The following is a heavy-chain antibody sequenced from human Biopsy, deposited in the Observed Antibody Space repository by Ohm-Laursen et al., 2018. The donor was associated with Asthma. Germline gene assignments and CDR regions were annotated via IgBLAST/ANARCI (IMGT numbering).Heavy chain of an antibody. D-gene: IGHD6-19*01. CDR2: IMTVFGTT. CDR3: ARCQVGYSSGWSLLLKKIYYSGMDV. V-gene: IGHV1-69*13. J-gene: IGHJ6*02. CDR1: GGTFSNFA. Sequence: SVKVSCKAPGGTFSNFAISWVRQAPGQGLEWLGGIMTVFGTTNYAQKFQGRVTITADESTSTADMEVTSLRSEDTAIYYCARCQVGYSSGWSLLLKKIYYSGMDVWGQGTAVTVSS.